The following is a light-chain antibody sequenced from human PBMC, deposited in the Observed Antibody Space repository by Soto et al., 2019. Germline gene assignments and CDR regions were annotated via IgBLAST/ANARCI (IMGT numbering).Light chain of an antibody. CDR1: SGHSSYA. Sequence: QLVLTQSPSASASLGASVKLTCTLSSGHSSYAIAWHQQQPEKGPRYLMKLNSDGSHSKGDGIPDRFSGSSSGAERYLTISGLQSEDEADYYCQTWGPGIRVFGGGTKVTVL. CDR3: QTWGPGIRV. V-gene: IGLV4-69*01. CDR2: LNSDGSH. J-gene: IGLJ3*02.